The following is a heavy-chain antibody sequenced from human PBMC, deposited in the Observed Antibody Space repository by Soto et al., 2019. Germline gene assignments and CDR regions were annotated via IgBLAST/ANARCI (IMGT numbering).Heavy chain of an antibody. J-gene: IGHJ5*02. CDR2: IYYSGST. V-gene: IGHV4-31*03. CDR3: ARGGTVTRPRWFDP. D-gene: IGHD4-17*01. Sequence: QVQLQESGPGLVKPSQTLSLTCTVSGGSISSGGYYWSWMRQHPGKGLEWIGYIYYSGSTYYNPSPKSRVTISVDTSKNQFSLKLSSVTAADTAVYYCARGGTVTRPRWFDPWGQGTLVTVSS. CDR1: GGSISSGGYY.